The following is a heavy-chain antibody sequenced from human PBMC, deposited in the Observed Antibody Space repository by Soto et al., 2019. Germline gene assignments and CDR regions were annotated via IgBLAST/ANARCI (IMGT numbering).Heavy chain of an antibody. D-gene: IGHD3-3*02. CDR3: SRELATTGLYYFDY. J-gene: IGHJ4*02. Sequence: TGGSLRLSCAASGFTFNSYWMHWVRQAPGEGLVWVSRMNSDGSSITYADSVKGRFTISRDSAKNTMYLQVHSLRVEDTAVYYCSRELATTGLYYFDYWGRGTLVTVSS. CDR2: MNSDGSSI. CDR1: GFTFNSYW. V-gene: IGHV3-74*01.